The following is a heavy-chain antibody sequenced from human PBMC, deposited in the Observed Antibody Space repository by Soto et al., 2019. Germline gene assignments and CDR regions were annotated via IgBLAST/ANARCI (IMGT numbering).Heavy chain of an antibody. V-gene: IGHV3-74*01. CDR1: GFTFSSYW. CDR2: INSDGRST. Sequence: EVQLVESGGGLVQPGGSLRLSCAASGFTFSSYWMHWVRQAPGKGLVWVSRINSDGRSTSYANSVKGRITISRDNAKNTLDLQMNSLRTEDTAVYYCASGEDAGYCSGGSCSGDWFDPWGQGTLVTVSS. D-gene: IGHD2-15*01. CDR3: ASGEDAGYCSGGSCSGDWFDP. J-gene: IGHJ5*02.